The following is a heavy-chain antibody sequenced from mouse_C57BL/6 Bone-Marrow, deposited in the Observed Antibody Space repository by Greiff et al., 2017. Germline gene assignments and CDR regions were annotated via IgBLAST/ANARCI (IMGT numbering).Heavy chain of an antibody. D-gene: IGHD2-1*01. V-gene: IGHV5-17*01. CDR3: ARPRFYGNSWFAY. J-gene: IGHJ3*01. Sequence: VQLKESGGGLVKPGGSLKLSCAASGFTFSDYGMHWVRQAPEKGLEWVAYISSGSSTIYYADTVKGRFTISRDNAKNTLFLQMTSLRSEDTAMYYCARPRFYGNSWFAYWGQGTLVTVSA. CDR1: GFTFSDYG. CDR2: ISSGSSTI.